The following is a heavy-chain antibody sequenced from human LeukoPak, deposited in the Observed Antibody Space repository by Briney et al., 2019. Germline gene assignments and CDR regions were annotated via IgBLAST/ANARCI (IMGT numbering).Heavy chain of an antibody. V-gene: IGHV3-74*03. CDR1: GFTFSSYW. D-gene: IGHD2-8*01. CDR3: ARGTGYGVFDT. CDR2: ISSDGTST. Sequence: GGTLRLSCAASGFTFSSYWMHWVRQAPGKGLVWVSHISSDGTSTTYADSVKGRFTISRGNAKNTLYLQMNSLRAKDTAVYYCARGTGYGVFDTWGQGTMVIVSS. J-gene: IGHJ3*02.